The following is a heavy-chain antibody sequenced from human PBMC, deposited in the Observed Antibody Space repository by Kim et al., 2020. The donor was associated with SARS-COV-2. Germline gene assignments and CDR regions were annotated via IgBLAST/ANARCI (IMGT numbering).Heavy chain of an antibody. CDR2: IYYSGST. Sequence: SETLSLTCTVSGGSISSGGYYWSWIRQHPGKGLEWIGYIYYSGSTYYNPSLKSRVTISVDTSKNQFSLKLSSVTAADTAVYCCARDGQQQPADAFDIWGQGTMVTVSS. CDR1: GGSISSGGYY. D-gene: IGHD6-13*01. CDR3: ARDGQQQPADAFDI. V-gene: IGHV4-31*03. J-gene: IGHJ3*02.